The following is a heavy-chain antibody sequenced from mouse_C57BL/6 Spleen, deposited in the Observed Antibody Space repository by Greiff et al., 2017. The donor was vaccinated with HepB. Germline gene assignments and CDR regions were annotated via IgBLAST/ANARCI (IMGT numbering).Heavy chain of an antibody. D-gene: IGHD4-1*01. CDR3: ARDKTGTRYFDV. V-gene: IGHV5-4*01. Sequence: EVKLVESGGGLVKPGGSLKLSCAASGFTFSSYAMSWVRQTPEKRLEWVATISDGGSYTYYPDNVKGRFTISRDNAKNNLYLQMSHLKSEDTAIYYCARDKTGTRYFDVWGTGTTVTVSS. CDR2: ISDGGSYT. J-gene: IGHJ1*03. CDR1: GFTFSSYA.